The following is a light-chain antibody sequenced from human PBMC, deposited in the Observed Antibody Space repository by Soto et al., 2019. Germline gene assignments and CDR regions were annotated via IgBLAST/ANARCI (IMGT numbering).Light chain of an antibody. CDR3: HQYNSYSST. CDR1: QSISSW. V-gene: IGKV1-5*01. CDR2: DTS. Sequence: DIQMTQSTSTLSASVGDRVTNTCWASQSISSWLAWYQQKPGKAPKLLIYDTSSLESGDPSRFSGSGSGTEFTLTISILQPDDFATYYRHQYNSYSSTLGQGTKLVSK. J-gene: IGKJ2*02.